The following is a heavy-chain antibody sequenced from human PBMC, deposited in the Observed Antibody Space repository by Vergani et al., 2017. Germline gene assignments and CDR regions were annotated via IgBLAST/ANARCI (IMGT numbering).Heavy chain of an antibody. CDR1: GFTFSSYA. CDR2: ISGSGGST. J-gene: IGHJ6*02. D-gene: IGHD2-2*01. Sequence: EVQLLESGGGLVQPGGSLRLSCAASGFTFSSYAMSWVRQAPGKGLEWVSAISGSGGSTYYADSVKGRFTISRDNSKNTLYLQMNSLRAEDTAVYYCAKDHCSSTSCYGHYYYYGMDVWGQGTTVTVSS. CDR3: AKDHCSSTSCYGHYYYYGMDV. V-gene: IGHV3-23*01.